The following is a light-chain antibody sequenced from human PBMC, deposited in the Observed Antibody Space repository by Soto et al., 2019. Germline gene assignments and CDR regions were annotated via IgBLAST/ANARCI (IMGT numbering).Light chain of an antibody. CDR2: GVS. J-gene: IGKJ5*01. CDR3: QQYGSSPPIT. V-gene: IGKV3-20*01. Sequence: EIVLTQSPGTLSLSPGERATLSCRASQSVSISYLAWYQQKPGQAPRLLIYGVSNRATGIPDRFSGSGSGTDFTLTISRLEPEDFAVYYCQQYGSSPPITFGQGTRLEIK. CDR1: QSVSISY.